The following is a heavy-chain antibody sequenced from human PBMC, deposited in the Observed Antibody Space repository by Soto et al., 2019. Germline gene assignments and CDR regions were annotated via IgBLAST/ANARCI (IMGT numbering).Heavy chain of an antibody. J-gene: IGHJ6*02. D-gene: IGHD1-7*01. CDR1: GFTVSSNY. Sequence: GGSLRLSCAASGFTVSSNYMSWVRQAPGKGLEWVSVIYSGGSTYYADSVKGRFTISRDNSKNTLYLQMNSLRAEDTAVYYCARENYVDDYYYYGMDVWGQGTTVTVSS. V-gene: IGHV3-53*01. CDR2: IYSGGST. CDR3: ARENYVDDYYYYGMDV.